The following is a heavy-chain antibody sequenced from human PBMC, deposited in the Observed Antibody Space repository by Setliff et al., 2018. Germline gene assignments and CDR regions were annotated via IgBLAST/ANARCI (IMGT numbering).Heavy chain of an antibody. J-gene: IGHJ3*01. CDR2: ISSYNDVT. Sequence: ASVKASCKASGYIFKSYGISWVRQAPGQGLEWMGWISSYNDVTNYAQSFQGRVTMTTDTSKSAAYMDLRGLRSDDTAVYYCAISTLSICSGGSCPNAFDVWGQGTMVTVSS. CDR1: GYIFKSYG. D-gene: IGHD2-15*01. V-gene: IGHV1-18*01. CDR3: AISTLSICSGGSCPNAFDV.